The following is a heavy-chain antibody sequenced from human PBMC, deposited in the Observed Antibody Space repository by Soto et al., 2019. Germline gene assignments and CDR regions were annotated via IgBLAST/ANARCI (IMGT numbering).Heavy chain of an antibody. J-gene: IGHJ6*03. D-gene: IGHD6-13*01. Sequence: GASVKVSCKASGYTFTSYYMHWVRQAPGQGLEWMGIINPSGGSTSYAQKFQGRVTMTRDTSTSTFYMELSSLRSEDTAVYYCARGYSSSWYGYYYYYMDVWGKGTTVTVSS. CDR1: GYTFTSYY. CDR2: INPSGGST. CDR3: ARGYSSSWYGYYYYYMDV. V-gene: IGHV1-46*03.